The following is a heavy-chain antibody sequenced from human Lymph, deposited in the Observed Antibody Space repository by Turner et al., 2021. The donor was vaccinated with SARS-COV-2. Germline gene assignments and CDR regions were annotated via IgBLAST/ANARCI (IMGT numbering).Heavy chain of an antibody. Sequence: EVQLVETGGGLIQPGGSLRLSCAASGIIVSRNYMNWVRQAPGKGLEWVAVIYSGGTKYYADSVKGRFTISRDNSKNTLYRQMNSLRVEDTAVYYCARDLGTYGMDVWGQGTTVTVSS. CDR1: GIIVSRNY. D-gene: IGHD6-13*01. V-gene: IGHV3-53*02. CDR3: ARDLGTYGMDV. CDR2: IYSGGTK. J-gene: IGHJ6*02.